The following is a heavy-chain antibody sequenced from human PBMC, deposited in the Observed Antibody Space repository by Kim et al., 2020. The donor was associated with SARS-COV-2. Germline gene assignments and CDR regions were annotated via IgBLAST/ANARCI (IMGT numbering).Heavy chain of an antibody. CDR3: ARGISGALDP. Sequence: GNTIQSQKCRGRVTFTRDKSANIVVMEMSSLRSEDTAVYFCARGISGALDPWGQGTLVTVSS. D-gene: IGHD2-8*02. CDR2: GNT. J-gene: IGHJ5*02. V-gene: IGHV1-3*01.